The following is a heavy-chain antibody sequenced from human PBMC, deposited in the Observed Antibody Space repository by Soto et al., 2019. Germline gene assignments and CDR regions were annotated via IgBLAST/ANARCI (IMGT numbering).Heavy chain of an antibody. V-gene: IGHV4-39*01. Sequence: LSLTCTVSGGSISSSGYYWGWIRQPPGKGLEWIGSIYYSGSTYYNPSLKSRVTISVDTSKNQFSLKLSSVTAADTAVYYCARHRVATIAPNWFDPWGQGTLVTVSS. D-gene: IGHD5-12*01. CDR1: GGSISSSGYY. J-gene: IGHJ5*02. CDR2: IYYSGST. CDR3: ARHRVATIAPNWFDP.